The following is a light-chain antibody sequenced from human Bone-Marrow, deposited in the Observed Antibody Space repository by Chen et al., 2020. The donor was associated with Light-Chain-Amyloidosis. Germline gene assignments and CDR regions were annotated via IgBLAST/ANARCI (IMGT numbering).Light chain of an antibody. CDR2: DVS. J-gene: IGLJ2*01. CDR1: SSDVGGYNY. Sequence: SALTQPASVSGSPGQSITISCTGTSSDVGGYNYVSWYQQHPGTAPKLDIFDVSYRPPGIFKRFAGSKSGTTASLTSSGLQAEDEADYYCISYTMSSTWLFGGGTRLNVL. CDR3: ISYTMSSTWL. V-gene: IGLV2-14*03.